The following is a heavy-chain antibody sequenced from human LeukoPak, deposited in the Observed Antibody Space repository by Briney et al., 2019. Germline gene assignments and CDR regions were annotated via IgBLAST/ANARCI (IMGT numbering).Heavy chain of an antibody. J-gene: IGHJ4*02. Sequence: PGGSLRLSCAASGFTFSDYYMSWIRQAPGKGLQWVSSISSSGAKTYYADSLKGRVTISRDNANNSYYLEMNSLVAEDTAVYYCARDPIAVVGGGSFDYWGQGVLVTVSS. V-gene: IGHV3-11*04. D-gene: IGHD6-19*01. CDR2: ISSSGAKT. CDR3: ARDPIAVVGGGSFDY. CDR1: GFTFSDYY.